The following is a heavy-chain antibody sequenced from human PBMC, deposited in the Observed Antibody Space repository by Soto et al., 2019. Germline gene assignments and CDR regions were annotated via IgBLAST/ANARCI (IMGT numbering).Heavy chain of an antibody. J-gene: IGHJ4*02. CDR3: AHSEPDILTGYSVGFDY. CDR1: GFSLSTSGVG. V-gene: IGHV2-5*02. D-gene: IGHD3-9*01. CDR2: IYWDDDK. Sequence: QITLKESGPTLVKPTQTLTLTCTFSGFSLSTSGVGVGWIRQPPGKALEWLALIYWDDDKRYSPSLKSRLTITKDTSKHQVVLTMTNMDPVDTATYYCAHSEPDILTGYSVGFDYWGQGTLVTVSS.